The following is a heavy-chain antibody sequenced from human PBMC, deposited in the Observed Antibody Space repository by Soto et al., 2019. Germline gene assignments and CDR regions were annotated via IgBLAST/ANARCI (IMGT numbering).Heavy chain of an antibody. Sequence: QVQLVQSGAEVKKPGASVKVSCKASGYTFTNYYMHWVRQAPGQGLEWMGIINPSGGSTNSAQKYQGRVTLTRETYTGTVYLELSTRGDEDTAVYYCARGPSAYSSGWYDHWGRGTLVTVSS. D-gene: IGHD6-19*01. J-gene: IGHJ2*01. V-gene: IGHV1-46*01. CDR2: INPSGGST. CDR1: GYTFTNYY. CDR3: ARGPSAYSSGWYDH.